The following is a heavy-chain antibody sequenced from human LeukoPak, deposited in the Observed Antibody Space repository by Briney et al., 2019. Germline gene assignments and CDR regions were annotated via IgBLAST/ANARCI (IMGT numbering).Heavy chain of an antibody. CDR1: GYTFTGYY. D-gene: IGHD3-3*01. CDR2: INPNSGGT. CDR3: ARDSGYDFWSGCYGY. J-gene: IGHJ4*02. V-gene: IGHV1-2*02. Sequence: ASVKVSCKASGYTFTGYYMHWVRQAPGQGLEWMGWINPNSGGTNYAQKFQGRVTMTRDTSISTAYMELSRLRSDDTAVYYCARDSGYDFWSGCYGYWGQGTLVTVSS.